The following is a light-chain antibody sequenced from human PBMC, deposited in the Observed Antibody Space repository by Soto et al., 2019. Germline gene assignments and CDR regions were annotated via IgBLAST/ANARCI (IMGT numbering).Light chain of an antibody. CDR2: YNN. Sequence: QSVLTQPPSVSGAPGQRVTISCTGSNSNIGAGYDVHWYQQLPGTAPKLLIYYNNIRPSGVPDRFSGSKSGPSASLAITGLQAEDEADYYCQSQGSSLSGSVFGGGTKLTVL. V-gene: IGLV1-40*01. CDR3: QSQGSSLSGSV. CDR1: NSNIGAGYD. J-gene: IGLJ2*01.